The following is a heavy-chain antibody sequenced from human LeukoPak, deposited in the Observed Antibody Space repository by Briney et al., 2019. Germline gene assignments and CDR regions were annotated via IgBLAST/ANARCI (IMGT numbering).Heavy chain of an antibody. Sequence: SETLSLTCAVYGGSFSGYYWSWIRQPPGKGLEWIGDINQSGSTNHNPSLKSRVTISVGTSKNQSSLKLSSVTAADTAVYYCARQNFYRYCRSTSCYRPYYYYYMDVWGKGTTVTISS. D-gene: IGHD2-2*01. CDR3: ARQNFYRYCRSTSCYRPYYYYYMDV. CDR2: INQSGST. CDR1: GGSFSGYY. V-gene: IGHV4-34*01. J-gene: IGHJ6*03.